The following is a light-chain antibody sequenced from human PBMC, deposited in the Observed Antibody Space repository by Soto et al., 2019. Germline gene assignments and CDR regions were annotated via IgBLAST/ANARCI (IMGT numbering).Light chain of an antibody. J-gene: IGKJ4*02. Sequence: DIQMPQSPSSLSASVGDTVTITCRASQSIVNYLNWYQQKLGKAPKLLIYAASSLQRGVPSRFSGSRSGTDFTFTISSLQPEDFATYYCQQSYSTPLTFGGGTKVEIK. CDR3: QQSYSTPLT. V-gene: IGKV1-39*01. CDR1: QSIVNY. CDR2: AAS.